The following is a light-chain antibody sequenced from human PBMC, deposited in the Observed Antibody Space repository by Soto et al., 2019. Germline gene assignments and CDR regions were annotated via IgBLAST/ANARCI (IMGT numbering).Light chain of an antibody. Sequence: QSALTQPASVSGSPGQSITISCTGTSGDVGGYNYVSWYQQHPGKAPKLMIYEVTYRPSGVSNRFSGSKSGNTASLTISGLQAEDEADYSCRSYTSSSTVVFGGGTKLTVL. CDR1: SGDVGGYNY. J-gene: IGLJ2*01. CDR2: EVT. V-gene: IGLV2-14*01. CDR3: RSYTSSSTVV.